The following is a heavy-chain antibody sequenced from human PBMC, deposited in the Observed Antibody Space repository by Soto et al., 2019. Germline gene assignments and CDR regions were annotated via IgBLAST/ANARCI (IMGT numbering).Heavy chain of an antibody. CDR1: GYRFTSYW. CDR3: ARRAHMSRRGETFSYYYYGMDV. CDR2: IDPIDSYT. J-gene: IGHJ6*01. V-gene: IGHV5-10-1*01. D-gene: IGHD3-16*01. Sequence: EVQLVQSGAEVKKPGESLRISCKGSGYRFTSYWISWVRQMPGKGLEWMGRIDPIDSYTNYSPSFQGHVTISTDKSISTAYLQWSSLKASDTAMYYCARRAHMSRRGETFSYYYYGMDVW.